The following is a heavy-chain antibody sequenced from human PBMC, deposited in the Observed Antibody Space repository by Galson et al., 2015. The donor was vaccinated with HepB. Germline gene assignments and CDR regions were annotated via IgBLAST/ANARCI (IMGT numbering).Heavy chain of an antibody. CDR2: ISAYNGNT. Sequence: SVKVSCKASGYTFTSYGISWVRQAPGQGLEWMGWISAYNGNTNYAQKLQGRVTMTTDTSTSTAYMELRSPRSDDTAVYYCARLIQLWFGDAFDIWGQGTMVTVSS. CDR1: GYTFTSYG. D-gene: IGHD5-18*01. J-gene: IGHJ3*02. V-gene: IGHV1-18*04. CDR3: ARLIQLWFGDAFDI.